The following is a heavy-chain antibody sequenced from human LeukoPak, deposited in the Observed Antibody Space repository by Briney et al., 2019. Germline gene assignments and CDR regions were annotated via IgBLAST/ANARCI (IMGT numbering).Heavy chain of an antibody. J-gene: IGHJ4*02. CDR2: ISYDGSNK. CDR3: AKRGDRYSSSWYKDYFDY. Sequence: GRSLRLSCAASGFTFSSYGMHWVRQAPGKGLEWVAVISYDGSNKYYADSVKGRFTISRDNSKNTLYLQMNSLRAEDTAVYYCAKRGDRYSSSWYKDYFDYWGQGTLVTVSS. D-gene: IGHD6-13*01. V-gene: IGHV3-30*18. CDR1: GFTFSSYG.